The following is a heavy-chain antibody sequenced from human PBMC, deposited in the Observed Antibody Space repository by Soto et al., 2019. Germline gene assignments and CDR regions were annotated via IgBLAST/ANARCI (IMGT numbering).Heavy chain of an antibody. V-gene: IGHV1-2*02. Sequence: ASVKVSCKASGYTFTGYYMHWLRQSPGQGLEWMGWINPNSGGTNYAQKFQGRVTMTRDTSISTAYMELSRLRSDDTAVYYCARGRRYSGTESYFDYWGQGTLVTVSS. CDR3: ARGRRYSGTESYFDY. J-gene: IGHJ4*02. CDR2: INPNSGGT. D-gene: IGHD5-12*01. CDR1: GYTFTGYY.